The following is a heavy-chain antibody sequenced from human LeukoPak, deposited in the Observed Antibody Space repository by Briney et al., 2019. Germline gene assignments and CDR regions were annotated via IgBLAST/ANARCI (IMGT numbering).Heavy chain of an antibody. D-gene: IGHD5-18*01. CDR1: GYTFTSYA. CDR3: ASDGWVTTYYFDY. CDR2: INAGNGNT. V-gene: IGHV1-3*01. J-gene: IGHJ4*02. Sequence: ASVKVSCKASGYTFTSYAMHWVRQAPGQRLEWMGWINAGNGNTKYSQKFQGRVSITRDTSAKTAYMELSSLRSEDAAVYYCASDGWVTTYYFDYWGQGTLVTVSS.